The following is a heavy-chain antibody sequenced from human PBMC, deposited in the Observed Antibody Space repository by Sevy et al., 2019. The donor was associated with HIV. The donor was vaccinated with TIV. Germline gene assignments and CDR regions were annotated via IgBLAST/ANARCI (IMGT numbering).Heavy chain of an antibody. V-gene: IGHV3-30*18. CDR2: ISYDESTL. Sequence: GGSLRLSCEVSGFTLSTHVMYWVRQAPGKGLEWVAGISYDESTLYYGDSVKGRFTVSRDNSKNTLFLQMHSLRPEYTAVYYCAKDPRPYGDNVEGFDFWGQGTLVSVSS. CDR1: GFTLSTHV. J-gene: IGHJ4*02. CDR3: AKDPRPYGDNVEGFDF. D-gene: IGHD4-17*01.